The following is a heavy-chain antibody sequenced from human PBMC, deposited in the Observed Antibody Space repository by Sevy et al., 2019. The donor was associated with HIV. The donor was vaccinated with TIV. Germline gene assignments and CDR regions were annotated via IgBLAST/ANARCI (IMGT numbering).Heavy chain of an antibody. Sequence: GGSLRLSCAASGLTFRSHAMHWVRQAPGKGLEWVTVISYDGAVRYYGESVKGRFTVSRDNSKNTLYLQMNSLRPDDTAVYYCAREAGYSAKNDAFAFWGQGTMVTDSS. D-gene: IGHD1-26*01. V-gene: IGHV3-30-3*01. CDR3: AREAGYSAKNDAFAF. CDR2: ISYDGAVR. J-gene: IGHJ3*01. CDR1: GLTFRSHA.